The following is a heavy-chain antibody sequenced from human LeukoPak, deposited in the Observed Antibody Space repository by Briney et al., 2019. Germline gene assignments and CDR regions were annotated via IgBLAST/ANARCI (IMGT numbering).Heavy chain of an antibody. CDR1: GGSIRSTTYY. Sequence: SETLSLTCTVSGGSIRSTTYYWGWIRQPPGKGLEWIGSIYYSGNTYYSPSLMSRVTISVDTSKNQFSLKLSSVTAADTAVYYCARQGSSAQPSWFDPWGQGTLVTVSS. CDR2: IYYSGNT. J-gene: IGHJ5*02. CDR3: ARQGSSAQPSWFDP. V-gene: IGHV4-39*01. D-gene: IGHD6-19*01.